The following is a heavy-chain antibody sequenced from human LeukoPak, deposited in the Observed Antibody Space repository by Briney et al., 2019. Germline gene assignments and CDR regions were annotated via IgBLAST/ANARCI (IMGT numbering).Heavy chain of an antibody. CDR3: ARDRAPPTSWYFDL. CDR2: IYSGGTT. CDR1: GFTVSSNY. J-gene: IGHJ2*01. V-gene: IGHV3-53*01. Sequence: GGSLRLSCAVSGFTVSSNYISWVRQAPGRGLEWVSVIYSGGTTYYADSVKGRFTISRDTSKNTLYLQMNSLRAEDTAVYYCARDRAPPTSWYFDLWGRGTLVTVSS. D-gene: IGHD3-10*01.